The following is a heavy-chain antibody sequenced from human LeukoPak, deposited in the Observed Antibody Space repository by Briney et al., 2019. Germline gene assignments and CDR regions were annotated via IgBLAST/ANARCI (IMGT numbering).Heavy chain of an antibody. D-gene: IGHD6-19*01. CDR3: ARLVSYSSGWYPTFGY. CDR2: IYPGDSDT. CDR1: GSSFTSYW. Sequence: GEPLQISCKGSGSSFTSYWIGWARQMPGKGLEWMGIIYPGDSDTRSSPSFQGQVTFSADKSISTAYLQWSSLKPSDTAMYYCARLVSYSSGWYPTFGYWGQGTLVTVSS. J-gene: IGHJ4*02. V-gene: IGHV5-51*01.